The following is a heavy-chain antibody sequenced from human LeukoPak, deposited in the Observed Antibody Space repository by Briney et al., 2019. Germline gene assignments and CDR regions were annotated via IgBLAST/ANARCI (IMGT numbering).Heavy chain of an antibody. D-gene: IGHD2-15*01. CDR3: AREGGGYCSGGSCYSSNGWYGGLNY. CDR2: ISTYNGHT. J-gene: IGHJ4*02. CDR1: GYTFTSYG. Sequence: ASVKVSCKASGYTFTSYGISWVRQAPGQGLEWMGWISTYNGHTNYARKVQGRVTMTTDTSTSTAYMELRSLRSDDTAVYYCAREGGGYCSGGSCYSSNGWYGGLNYWGRGTLVTVSS. V-gene: IGHV1-18*01.